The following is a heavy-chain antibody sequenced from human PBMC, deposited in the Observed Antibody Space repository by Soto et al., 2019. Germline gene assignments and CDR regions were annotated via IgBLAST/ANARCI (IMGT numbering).Heavy chain of an antibody. J-gene: IGHJ4*02. CDR3: ASGKTYFDY. V-gene: IGHV3-33*01. CDR2: IWYDGSNK. CDR1: GFTFSSYG. Sequence: QVQLVESGGGVVQPGRSLRLSCAASGFTFSSYGMHWVRQAPGKGLEWVAVIWYDGSNKYYADSVKGRFTISRDNSKNTLYLQMTSLRAEDTAVYYCASGKTYFDYWGQGTLVTVSS.